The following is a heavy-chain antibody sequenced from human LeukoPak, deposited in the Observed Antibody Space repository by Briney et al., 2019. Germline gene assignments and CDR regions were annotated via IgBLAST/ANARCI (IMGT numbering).Heavy chain of an antibody. D-gene: IGHD2-21*02. V-gene: IGHV4-4*07. Sequence: SETLSLTCTVSGGPISSYYWSWIRQPAGKGLEWIGRTHSSGSTNYNPTLQSRVTMSVDTSKSQFSLNLTSVTAADTAVYYCARGYCGGDCYSGSKYYFDYWGQGTLVTVSS. J-gene: IGHJ4*02. CDR1: GGPISSYY. CDR3: ARGYCGGDCYSGSKYYFDY. CDR2: THSSGST.